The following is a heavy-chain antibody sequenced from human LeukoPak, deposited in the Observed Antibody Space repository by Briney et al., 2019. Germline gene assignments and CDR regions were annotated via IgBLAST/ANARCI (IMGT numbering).Heavy chain of an antibody. CDR3: VTDRARLFWYFDL. J-gene: IGHJ2*01. CDR1: GSTLSDLS. CDR2: SDPEDGEA. D-gene: IGHD2-21*02. V-gene: IGHV1-24*01. Sequence: GASVTVSCTVSGSTLSDLSIHWVRQAPGKGLEYVGGSDPEDGEAFHAQTFQGRITMTEDTSIDTAYMELSSLRSEDTAVYYCVTDRARLFWYFDLWGRGTLVTVSS.